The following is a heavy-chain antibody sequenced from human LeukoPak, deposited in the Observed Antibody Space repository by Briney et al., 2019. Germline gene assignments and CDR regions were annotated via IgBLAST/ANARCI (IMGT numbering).Heavy chain of an antibody. CDR1: GFTFSSYS. Sequence: GGSLRLSCAASGFTFSSYSMNLVRQAPGKGLEWVSYISSSSSTIYYADSVKGRFTISRDNAKNSLYLQMNSLRAEDTAVYYCARGYSGVLDYWGQGTLVTVSS. CDR3: ARGYSGVLDY. CDR2: ISSSSSTI. V-gene: IGHV3-48*01. J-gene: IGHJ4*02. D-gene: IGHD4-11*01.